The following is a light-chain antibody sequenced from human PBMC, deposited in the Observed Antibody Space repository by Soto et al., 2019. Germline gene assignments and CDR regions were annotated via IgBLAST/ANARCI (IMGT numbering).Light chain of an antibody. CDR2: DDG. V-gene: IGLV3-21*02. CDR3: QVWDNNYDNYV. Sequence: SYELTQPPSVSAAPGQTARITCGGNNIGGKSLHWYQQKPGQAPVLVVYDDGDRPSGIPERFSGSNSGNTATLTISRVEAGDEADYYCQVWDNNYDNYVLGNGTKLTVL. CDR1: NIGGKS. J-gene: IGLJ1*01.